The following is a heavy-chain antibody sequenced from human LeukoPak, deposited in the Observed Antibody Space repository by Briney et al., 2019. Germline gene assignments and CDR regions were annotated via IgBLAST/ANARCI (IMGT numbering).Heavy chain of an antibody. Sequence: TSETLSLTCTVSGGSISSSGYYWGWIRQPLGKGLEWIGSIYYSGSTYYNPSLKSRVTVSVDTSKNQFSLKLSSVTAADTAVYYCATHPDYYDSSGYYLDYWGQGTLVTVSS. CDR3: ATHPDYYDSSGYYLDY. V-gene: IGHV4-39*01. CDR2: IYYSGST. J-gene: IGHJ4*02. CDR1: GGSISSSGYY. D-gene: IGHD3-22*01.